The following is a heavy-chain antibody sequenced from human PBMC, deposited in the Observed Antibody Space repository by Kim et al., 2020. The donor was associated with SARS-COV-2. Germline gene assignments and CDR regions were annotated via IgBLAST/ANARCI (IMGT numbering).Heavy chain of an antibody. V-gene: IGHV1-69*13. J-gene: IGHJ4*02. Sequence: SVKVSCKASGGTFSSYAISWVRQAPGQGLEWMGGIIPIFGTANYAQKFQGRVTITADESTSTAYMELSSLRSEDTAVYYCARALDYYGSGSYYNIHYWGQGTLVTVSS. D-gene: IGHD3-10*01. CDR2: IIPIFGTA. CDR3: ARALDYYGSGSYYNIHY. CDR1: GGTFSSYA.